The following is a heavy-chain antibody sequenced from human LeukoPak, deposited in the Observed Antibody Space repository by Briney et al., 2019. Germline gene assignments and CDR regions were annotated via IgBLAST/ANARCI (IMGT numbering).Heavy chain of an antibody. D-gene: IGHD3-10*01. CDR1: GFSFSIYD. V-gene: IGHV4-34*01. J-gene: IGHJ4*02. CDR3: ARGGSVVRGVIPRDY. CDR2: INHSGST. Sequence: GSLRLSCVTSGFSFSIYDMNWVRRAPGKGLEWIGEINHSGSTNYNPSLKSRVTISVDTSKNQFSLRLSSVTAADTAVYYCARGGSVVRGVIPRDYWGQGTLVTVSS.